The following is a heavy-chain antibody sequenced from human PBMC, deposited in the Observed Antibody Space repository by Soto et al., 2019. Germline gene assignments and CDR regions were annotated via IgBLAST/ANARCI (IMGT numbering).Heavy chain of an antibody. CDR3: AKEIYDYVWGSYLPRSADY. D-gene: IGHD3-16*02. CDR1: GFTFSSYG. V-gene: IGHV3-30*18. CDR2: ISYDGSNK. J-gene: IGHJ4*02. Sequence: GGSLRLSCAASGFTFSSYGMHWVRQAPGKGLEWVAVISYDGSNKYYADSVKGRFTISRDNSKNTLYLQMNSLRAEDTAVYYCAKEIYDYVWGSYLPRSADYWGQGTLVTISS.